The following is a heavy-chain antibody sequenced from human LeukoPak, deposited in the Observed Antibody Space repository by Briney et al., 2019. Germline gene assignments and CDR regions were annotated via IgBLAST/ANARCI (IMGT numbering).Heavy chain of an antibody. CDR1: GGSFSGYY. D-gene: IGHD6-13*01. CDR3: ARVGHIAAAGTYDY. Sequence: PSETLSLTCAVYGGSFSGYYWSWIRQPPGKGLEWIGEINHSGSTNYNPSLKSRVTISVDTSKNQFSLKLSSVTAADTAVYYCARVGHIAAAGTYDYWGQGTVVTVSS. V-gene: IGHV4-34*01. J-gene: IGHJ4*02. CDR2: INHSGST.